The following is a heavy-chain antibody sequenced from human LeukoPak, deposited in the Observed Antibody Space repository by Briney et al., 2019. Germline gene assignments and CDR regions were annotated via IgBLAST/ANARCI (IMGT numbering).Heavy chain of an antibody. J-gene: IGHJ4*02. V-gene: IGHV1-58*02. D-gene: IGHD1-26*01. Sequence: SVKVSCXASGFTFTSSAMQWVRQARGQRLEWIEWIVVGSGNTNYAQKFQERVTITRDMSTSTAYMELSSLRSEDTAVYYCAANELNSGAAKKEDYWGQGTLVTVSS. CDR1: GFTFTSSA. CDR3: AANELNSGAAKKEDY. CDR2: IVVGSGNT.